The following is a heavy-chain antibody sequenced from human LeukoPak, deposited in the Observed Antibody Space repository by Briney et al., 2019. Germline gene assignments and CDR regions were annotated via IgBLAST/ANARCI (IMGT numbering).Heavy chain of an antibody. CDR1: GFTFSSHG. Sequence: GGSLRVSCAASGFTFSSHGISWVRQAPGKGLEWVSSIGGSGDNTHYADSVKGRFTISRDNSKSTLYLQMQSLRAEDTAVYYCTIFNYWGQGTLVAVSS. D-gene: IGHD3-3*02. CDR3: TIFNY. CDR2: IGGSGDNT. J-gene: IGHJ4*02. V-gene: IGHV3-23*01.